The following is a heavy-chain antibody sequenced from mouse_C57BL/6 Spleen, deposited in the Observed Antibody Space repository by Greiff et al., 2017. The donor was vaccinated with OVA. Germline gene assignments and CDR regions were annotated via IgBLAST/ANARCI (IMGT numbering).Heavy chain of an antibody. J-gene: IGHJ2*01. D-gene: IGHD2-5*01. V-gene: IGHV3-6*01. Sequence: VQLQQSGPGLVKPSQSLSLTCSVTGYSITSGYYWNWIRQFPGNKLEWMGYISYDGSNNYNPSLKNRISITRDTSKNQFFLKLNSVTTEDTATYYCARVGDSNFDYWGQGTTLTVSS. CDR1: GYSITSGYY. CDR3: ARVGDSNFDY. CDR2: ISYDGSN.